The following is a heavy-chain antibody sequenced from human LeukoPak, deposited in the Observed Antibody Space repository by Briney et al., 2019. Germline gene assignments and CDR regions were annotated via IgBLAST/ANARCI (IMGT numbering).Heavy chain of an antibody. Sequence: ASVKVSCKASGYTFTSYGISWVRQAPGQGLEWMGWISAYNGNTNYAQKFQGRVTITADESTSTAYMELSSLRSEDTAVYYCAFKYSGSYKDYWGQGTLVTVSS. V-gene: IGHV1-18*01. D-gene: IGHD1-26*01. CDR3: AFKYSGSYKDY. CDR1: GYTFTSYG. J-gene: IGHJ4*02. CDR2: ISAYNGNT.